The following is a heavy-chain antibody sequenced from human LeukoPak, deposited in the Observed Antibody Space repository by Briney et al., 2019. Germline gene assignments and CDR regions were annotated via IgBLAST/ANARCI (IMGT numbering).Heavy chain of an antibody. Sequence: WGSLRLSCAASGVTFNDSGMSWVRQAPGKGLEWVSGINWNGDNTGYADSVKGRFTISRDNAKNSLYLQMNSLRAEDTAFYYCAREVPLDYGDFSYFDYWGQGTLVTVSS. CDR1: GVTFNDSG. D-gene: IGHD4-17*01. J-gene: IGHJ4*02. CDR2: INWNGDNT. V-gene: IGHV3-20*04. CDR3: AREVPLDYGDFSYFDY.